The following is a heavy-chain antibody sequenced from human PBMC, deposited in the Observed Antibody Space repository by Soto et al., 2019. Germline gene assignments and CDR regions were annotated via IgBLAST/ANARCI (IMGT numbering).Heavy chain of an antibody. V-gene: IGHV5-51*01. CDR2: IYPGESDT. CDR3: ARGRVVGTAILNWFDP. CDR1: GDSFTSYW. J-gene: IGHJ5*02. D-gene: IGHD2-21*02. Sequence: PGESLKISCKGSGDSFTSYWIGWVRQMPGKGLEWMGIIYPGESDTRYSPSFQGQVTISADKSISTAYLQWSSLKASDTAMYYCARGRVVGTAILNWFDPCGQGTLVTVSS.